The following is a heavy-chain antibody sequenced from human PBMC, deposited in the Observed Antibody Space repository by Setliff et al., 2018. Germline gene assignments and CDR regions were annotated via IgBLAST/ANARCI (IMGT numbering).Heavy chain of an antibody. CDR2: IYHSGST. Sequence: SETLSLTCTVSGYSISSGYYWGWIRQPPGKGLEWIGSIYHSGSTYYNPSLKSRVTISVDTSKNQFSLKLSSVTAADTAVYYCARLWISYESNTYFYPKYFDFWGQGTLVTVS. D-gene: IGHD3-22*01. CDR3: ARLWISYESNTYFYPKYFDF. J-gene: IGHJ4*02. CDR1: GYSISSGYY. V-gene: IGHV4-38-2*02.